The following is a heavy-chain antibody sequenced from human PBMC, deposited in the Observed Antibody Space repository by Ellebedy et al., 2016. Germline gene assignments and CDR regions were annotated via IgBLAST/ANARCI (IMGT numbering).Heavy chain of an antibody. CDR3: ARATYYYESSGSYGAFDI. V-gene: IGHV4-39*07. CDR2: IYYGGNT. Sequence: TFSNYWMSWIRQSPGKGLEWIGSIYYGGNTYYNSSLKSRVTISVDTSKNQLSVRLSSVTAADTAVYYCARATYYYESSGSYGAFDIWGQGTMVTVSS. J-gene: IGHJ3*02. D-gene: IGHD3-22*01. CDR1: TFSNYW.